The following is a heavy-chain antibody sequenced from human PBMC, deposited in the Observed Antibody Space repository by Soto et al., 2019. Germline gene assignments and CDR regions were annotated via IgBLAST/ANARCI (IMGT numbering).Heavy chain of an antibody. CDR1: GFTFSSYE. J-gene: IGHJ6*02. CDR3: ARDVRAYSSSWYNTDYYYYGMDV. Sequence: QPGGSLRLSCAASGFTFSSYEMNWVRQAPGKGLEWVSYISSSGSTIYYADSVKGRFTISRDNAKNSPYLQMNSLRAEDTAVYYCARDVRAYSSSWYNTDYYYYGMDVWGQGTTVTVSS. V-gene: IGHV3-48*03. D-gene: IGHD6-13*01. CDR2: ISSSGSTI.